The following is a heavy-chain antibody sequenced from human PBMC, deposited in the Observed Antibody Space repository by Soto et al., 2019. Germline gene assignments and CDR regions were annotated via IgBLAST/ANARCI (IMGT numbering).Heavy chain of an antibody. CDR1: GFTFSSYW. CDR3: ARERTSMIVVGTTDY. D-gene: IGHD3-22*01. V-gene: IGHV3-74*01. CDR2: INSDGSST. Sequence: EVQLVESGGGLVQPGGSLRLSCAASGFTFSSYWMHWVRQAPGKGLVWVSRINSDGSSTSYADSVKGRFTISRDNAKNTLYLQMSSLRAEDTAVYYCARERTSMIVVGTTDYWGQGTLVTVSS. J-gene: IGHJ4*02.